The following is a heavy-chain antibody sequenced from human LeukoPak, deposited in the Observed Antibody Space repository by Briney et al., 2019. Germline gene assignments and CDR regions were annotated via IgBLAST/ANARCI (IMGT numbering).Heavy chain of an antibody. J-gene: IGHJ4*02. Sequence: GGSVRLSCAASGFSFSNYSMNWVRQAPGKGLEGVSSITSLGTYTYDADSVKGRFTISRDNANNSLYLQMNSLRGEDTAVYYCARIFLTYSGYDLNFFDSWGQGALVTVSP. V-gene: IGHV3-21*01. CDR2: ITSLGTYT. CDR1: GFSFSNYS. CDR3: ARIFLTYSGYDLNFFDS. D-gene: IGHD5-12*01.